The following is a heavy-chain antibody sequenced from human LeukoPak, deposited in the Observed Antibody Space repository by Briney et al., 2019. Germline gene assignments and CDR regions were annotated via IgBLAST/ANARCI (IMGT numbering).Heavy chain of an antibody. CDR1: GGSISSSSYY. D-gene: IGHD6-19*01. J-gene: IGHJ4*02. CDR2: IYYSGST. V-gene: IGHV4-39*07. CDR3: ARFATGGLYYFDY. Sequence: SETLSLTCTVSGGSISSSSYYWGWIRQPPGKGLEWIGSIYYSGSTYYNPSLKSRVTISVDTSKNQFSLKLSSVTAADTAVYYCARFATGGLYYFDYWGQGTLVIVSS.